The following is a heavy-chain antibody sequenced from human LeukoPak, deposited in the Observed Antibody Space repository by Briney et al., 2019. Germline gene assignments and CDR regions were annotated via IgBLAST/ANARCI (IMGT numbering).Heavy chain of an antibody. CDR3: ARAGYYYDSSGYEY. CDR1: GFTFSSYW. J-gene: IGHJ4*02. CDR2: IKQDGSEK. Sequence: LPGGSLRLSCAASGFTFSSYWMSWVRQAPGKGLEWVANIKQDGSEKYYVDSVKGRFTISRDNAKNSLYLQMNSLRAEDTAVYYCARAGYYYDSSGYEYWGQGTLVTVSS. V-gene: IGHV3-7*03. D-gene: IGHD3-22*01.